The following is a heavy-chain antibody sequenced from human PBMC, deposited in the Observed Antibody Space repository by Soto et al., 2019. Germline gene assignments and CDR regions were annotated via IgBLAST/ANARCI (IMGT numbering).Heavy chain of an antibody. CDR3: AKVRDDSSFPPYYFVY. CDR2: ISGSGGST. Sequence: GGSLRLSCAASGFTFSSYAMSWVRQAPGKGLEWVSAISGSGGSTYYADSVKGRFTISRDNSKNTLYLQMNSLRAEDTAVYYCAKVRDDSSFPPYYFVYWGQGTLVTVSS. V-gene: IGHV3-23*01. D-gene: IGHD6-6*01. CDR1: GFTFSSYA. J-gene: IGHJ4*02.